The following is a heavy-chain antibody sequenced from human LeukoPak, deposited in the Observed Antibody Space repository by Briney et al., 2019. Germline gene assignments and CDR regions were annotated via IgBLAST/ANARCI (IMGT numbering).Heavy chain of an antibody. Sequence: SVKVSCKASGGTFSSCAISWVRQAPGQGPEWMGGIIPLFRTANYAQKFQGRVTITADKSTNTAFMELSSLRSEDTAMYYCATNYEILSGYPKNYYFHIWGQGTMVTVSS. J-gene: IGHJ3*02. CDR2: IIPLFRTA. CDR3: ATNYEILSGYPKNYYFHI. D-gene: IGHD3-9*01. CDR1: GGTFSSCA. V-gene: IGHV1-69*06.